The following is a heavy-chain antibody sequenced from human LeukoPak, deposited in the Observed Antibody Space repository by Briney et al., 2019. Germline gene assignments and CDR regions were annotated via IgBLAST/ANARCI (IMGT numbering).Heavy chain of an antibody. Sequence: GGSLRLSCAASGFTFSSYAVHWVRQAPGKGLEWVAVISYDGSNKYYADSVKGRFTISRDNSKNTLYLQMNSLRAEDTAVYYCARDCGHSGYDAFDYWGQGTLVTVSS. J-gene: IGHJ4*02. D-gene: IGHD5-12*01. CDR2: ISYDGSNK. CDR1: GFTFSSYA. V-gene: IGHV3-30*04. CDR3: ARDCGHSGYDAFDY.